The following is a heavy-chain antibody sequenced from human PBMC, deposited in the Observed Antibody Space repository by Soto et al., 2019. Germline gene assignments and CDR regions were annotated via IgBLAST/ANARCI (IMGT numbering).Heavy chain of an antibody. J-gene: IGHJ4*02. D-gene: IGHD3-22*01. Sequence: GASVKVSCKASGGTFSRYSITWVRQAPGQGLEWMGGIIPIFGTANYAQKFQGRVTITADESTSTAYMELSSLRSEDTAVYYCARDLGIYYDSSGYTTDDYWGQGTLVTVSS. CDR2: IIPIFGTA. CDR1: GGTFSRYS. V-gene: IGHV1-69*13. CDR3: ARDLGIYYDSSGYTTDDY.